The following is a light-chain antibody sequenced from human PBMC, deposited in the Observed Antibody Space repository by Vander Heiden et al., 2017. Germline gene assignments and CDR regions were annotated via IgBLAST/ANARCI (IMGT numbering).Light chain of an antibody. CDR3: QQYNSYPRT. Sequence: DIQMTQSPSTLSASVGDRVTITCRASQSMSSWLAWYQQKAPKLLIYKASSLESGVPSRFSGSGSGTEFTLTISSLQPDDFATYYCQQYNSYPRTFGQGTKVEIK. CDR2: KAS. V-gene: IGKV1-5*03. CDR1: QSMSSW. J-gene: IGKJ1*01.